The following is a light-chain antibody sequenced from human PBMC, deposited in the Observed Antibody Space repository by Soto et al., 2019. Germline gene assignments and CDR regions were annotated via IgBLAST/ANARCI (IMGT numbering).Light chain of an antibody. Sequence: AIPLTQSPSSLSASIRDTVTITCRASQGISSALAWYQQKPGKAPNLLIHDASSLESGVPSRFSGSGSGTEFTLTISSLQPEDFATYYCQQFNSYPLTFGPGTKVDIK. CDR1: QGISSA. CDR3: QQFNSYPLT. CDR2: DAS. J-gene: IGKJ3*01. V-gene: IGKV1-13*02.